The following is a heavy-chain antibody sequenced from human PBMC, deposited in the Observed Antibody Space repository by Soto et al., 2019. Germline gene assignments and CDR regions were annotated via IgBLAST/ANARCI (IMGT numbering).Heavy chain of an antibody. CDR2: ISYDGSNK. Sequence: QVQLVESGGGVVQPGRSLRLSCAASGFSFSTNAMNWVRQAPGKGLEWVAVISYDGSNKYYADSVKGRFTISRDNSKNTLYLQMNSLRAEDTAVYYCVRGGDSSGYYYRQYFQHLGQGTLVTVSS. J-gene: IGHJ1*01. D-gene: IGHD3-22*01. CDR3: VRGGDSSGYYYRQYFQH. V-gene: IGHV3-30-3*01. CDR1: GFSFSTNA.